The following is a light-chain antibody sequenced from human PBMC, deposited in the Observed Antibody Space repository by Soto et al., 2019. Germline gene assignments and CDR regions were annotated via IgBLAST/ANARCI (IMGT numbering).Light chain of an antibody. Sequence: DILMTQSPDSLAVSLGERATINCKSSQSVLCSSNNKNYLAWYQQKPGQPPKLLIYWASTRESGVPDRFSGSGSGTDFTLTISSLQAEDVAVYYCQQYYSTPRTFGQGTKVDIK. V-gene: IGKV4-1*01. CDR2: WAS. CDR1: QSVLCSSNNKNY. CDR3: QQYYSTPRT. J-gene: IGKJ1*01.